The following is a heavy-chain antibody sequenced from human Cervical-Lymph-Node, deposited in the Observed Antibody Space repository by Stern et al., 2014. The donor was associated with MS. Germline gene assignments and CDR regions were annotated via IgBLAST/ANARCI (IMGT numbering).Heavy chain of an antibody. Sequence: QGQLVESGAKMKKPGASVKVSCKASGYDFTGFFIHWVRQVPGQGLEWMGRLNPNSDDPTYAQDFQDRVTLTRDTSISTAYLELSRLTSADTAVYYCAREATRIIVGIDYWGQGTQVTVSS. D-gene: IGHD2/OR15-2a*01. CDR1: GYDFTGFF. J-gene: IGHJ4*02. CDR3: AREATRIIVGIDY. V-gene: IGHV1-2*06. CDR2: LNPNSDDP.